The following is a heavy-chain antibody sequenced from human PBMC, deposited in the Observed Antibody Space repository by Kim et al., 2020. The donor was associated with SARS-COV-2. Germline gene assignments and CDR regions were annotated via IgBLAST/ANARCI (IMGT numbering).Heavy chain of an antibody. V-gene: IGHV4-59*08. J-gene: IGHJ6*02. CDR3: ARQGYSYGHLGYYYGMDV. Sequence: SGTLSLTCTVSGGSISSYYWSWIRQPPGKGLEWIGYIYYSGSTNYNPSLKSRVTISVDTSKNQFSLKLSSVTAADTAVYYCARQGYSYGHLGYYYGMDVWGQGTTVTVSS. CDR1: GGSISSYY. CDR2: IYYSGST. D-gene: IGHD5-18*01.